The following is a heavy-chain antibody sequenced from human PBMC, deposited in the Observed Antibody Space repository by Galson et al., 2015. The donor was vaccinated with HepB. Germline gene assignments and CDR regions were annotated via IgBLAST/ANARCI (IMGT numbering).Heavy chain of an antibody. J-gene: IGHJ4*02. V-gene: IGHV4-39*07. CDR2: IYYSGTT. D-gene: IGHD2-21*02. CDR1: GGSISRSSYY. Sequence: ETLSLTCTVSGGSISRSSYYWVWIRQPPGKGLEWIGRIYYSGTTYYNPSLKSRVTISVDTSKNQFSLKLNSVTAADTAVYYCARDQSSVVTPYFDYWGQGTLVTVSS. CDR3: ARDQSSVVTPYFDY.